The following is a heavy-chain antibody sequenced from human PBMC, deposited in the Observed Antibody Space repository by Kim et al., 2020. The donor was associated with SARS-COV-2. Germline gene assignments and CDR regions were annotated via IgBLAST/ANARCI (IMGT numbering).Heavy chain of an antibody. D-gene: IGHD3-16*01. CDR1: GFTFNTFA. J-gene: IGHJ6*03. Sequence: GGSLRLSCATSGFTFNTFAMTWVRQAPGKGLEWVSTIGSADLTYYAEYFKDRLTTSREDTKNNTYLQKHNLTTEDTAVYYYAKNETMKNGIYYDLMIWG. CDR2: IGSADLT. V-gene: IGHV3-23*01. CDR3: AKNETMKNGIYYDLMI.